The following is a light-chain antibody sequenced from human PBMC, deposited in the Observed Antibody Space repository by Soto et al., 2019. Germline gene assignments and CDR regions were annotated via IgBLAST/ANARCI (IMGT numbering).Light chain of an antibody. J-gene: IGKJ1*01. CDR1: QSVSNSY. V-gene: IGKV3-20*01. CDR2: GAS. CDR3: QQYGSSPGT. Sequence: EMVLTQSPGTLSLSPGERATLSCRASQSVSNSYLAWYQQKPGQAPRLLIYGASSRATGIPDRFSGSGSGTDFTLTISRLEPEDFAVYYCQQYGSSPGTFGQGTKVEIK.